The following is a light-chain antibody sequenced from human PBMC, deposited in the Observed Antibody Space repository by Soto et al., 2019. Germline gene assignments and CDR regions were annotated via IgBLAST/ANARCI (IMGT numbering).Light chain of an antibody. V-gene: IGLV2-14*02. CDR1: STDVGAYNL. CDR2: EVN. Sequence: QSVLTQPASVSGSPGQSITISCTGTSTDVGAYNLVSWYQQYPGKAPTLLLFEVNRRPSGVSSRFSGSKSGNTASLTISGLRAEDEAAYHCSCYISSTTLYVFGTGTKVTIL. J-gene: IGLJ1*01. CDR3: SCYISSTTLYV.